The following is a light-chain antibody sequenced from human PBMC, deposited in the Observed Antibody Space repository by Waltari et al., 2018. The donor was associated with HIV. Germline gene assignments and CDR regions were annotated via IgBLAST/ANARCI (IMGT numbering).Light chain of an antibody. J-gene: IGLJ2*01. CDR3: QVWDSISDHVV. CDR1: NIGRRS. CDR2: DDS. V-gene: IGLV3-21*02. Sequence: SFVLTQPPPVSVAPGQTARITCGGNNIGRRSVHWNQQKPGQAPVLVVHDDSDRPSGIPERFSGSNSGNTATLTISRAEAGDEADYYCQVWDSISDHVVFGGGTELTVL.